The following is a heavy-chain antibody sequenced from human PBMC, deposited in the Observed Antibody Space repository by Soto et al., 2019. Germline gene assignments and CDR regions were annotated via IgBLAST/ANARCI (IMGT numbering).Heavy chain of an antibody. CDR2: SHYSGST. CDR1: GGSISNYY. J-gene: IGHJ5*02. Sequence: SETLSLTCTVSGGSISNYYWSWIRQPPGKGLEWIGYSHYSGSTNYNPSLKSRVTISVDTSRNQFSLKLTSVTTADTAMYYCAKNLHGYNLRHWFDPWGQGVLVSVSS. D-gene: IGHD5-12*01. CDR3: AKNLHGYNLRHWFDP. V-gene: IGHV4-59*01.